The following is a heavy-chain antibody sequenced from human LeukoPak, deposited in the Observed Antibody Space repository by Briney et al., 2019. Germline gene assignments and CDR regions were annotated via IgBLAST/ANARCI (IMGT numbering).Heavy chain of an antibody. Sequence: GGSLRLSCAASGFSFTTYGLHWVRQAPGKGLEWVAAIASNGGSEYYADSVKGRFTISRDNSKNTLFLQMNSLRPDDTAVYYCAKRGHYSINWYHYFHYWGQGTRLTVSS. J-gene: IGHJ4*02. CDR3: AKRGHYSINWYHYFHY. D-gene: IGHD6-13*01. V-gene: IGHV3-30*18. CDR1: GFSFTTYG. CDR2: IASNGGSE.